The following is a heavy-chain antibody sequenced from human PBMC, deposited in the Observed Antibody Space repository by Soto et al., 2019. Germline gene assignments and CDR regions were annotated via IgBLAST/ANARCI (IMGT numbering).Heavy chain of an antibody. V-gene: IGHV3-23*01. CDR1: GLTFSNYA. CDR3: AKDRLAGGFDY. D-gene: IGHD3-16*01. Sequence: PGGSLRLSCAASGLTFSNYAMSWARQAPGKGLEWVSLVSATAGTTYYTDSVKGRFTISRDNSRNTVYLQMNSLRADDTVVYYCAKDRLAGGFDYWGKGTLVTVSS. CDR2: VSATAGTT. J-gene: IGHJ4*02.